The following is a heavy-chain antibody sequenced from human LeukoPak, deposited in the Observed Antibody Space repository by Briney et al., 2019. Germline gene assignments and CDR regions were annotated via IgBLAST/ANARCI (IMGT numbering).Heavy chain of an antibody. CDR1: AFTYSSYW. V-gene: IGHV3-7*05. Sequence: GGSLRLSCAASAFTYSSYWMSWVRQAPGKGLEWVANIKQDGSEKYYVDSVKGRFTVSRDNAKNSLYLQMNSLRAEDTAVYYCARSANYGVNWFDPWGQGTLVTVSS. J-gene: IGHJ5*02. CDR2: IKQDGSEK. D-gene: IGHD4-17*01. CDR3: ARSANYGVNWFDP.